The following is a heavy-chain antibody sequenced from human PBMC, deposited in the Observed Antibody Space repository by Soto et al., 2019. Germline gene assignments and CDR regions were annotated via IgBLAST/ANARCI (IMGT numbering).Heavy chain of an antibody. D-gene: IGHD3-9*01. CDR1: GGSISSGGYY. J-gene: IGHJ4*02. Sequence: QVQLQESGPGLVKPSQTLSLTCTVSGGSISSGGYYWSWIRQHPGKGLEWIGYIYYSGSTYYNPSLKSGVTISVDTAKNQFSRKLSSVTAADTAVYYCARGRTILRDFDYWGQGTLVTVSS. CDR2: IYYSGST. CDR3: ARGRTILRDFDY. V-gene: IGHV4-31*03.